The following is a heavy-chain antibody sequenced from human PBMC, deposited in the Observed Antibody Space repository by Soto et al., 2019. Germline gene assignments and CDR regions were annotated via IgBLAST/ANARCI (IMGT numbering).Heavy chain of an antibody. CDR3: ARDLYYDFWSGYYTIGYYGMDV. D-gene: IGHD3-3*01. V-gene: IGHV1-2*02. CDR1: GYTFTGYY. CDR2: INPNSGGT. Sequence: ASVKVSCKASGYTFTGYYMHWVRQAPGQGLEWMGWINPNSGGTNYAQKFQGRVTMTRDTSISTAYMELSRLRSDDTAVYYCARDLYYDFWSGYYTIGYYGMDVWGQGTTVTV. J-gene: IGHJ6*02.